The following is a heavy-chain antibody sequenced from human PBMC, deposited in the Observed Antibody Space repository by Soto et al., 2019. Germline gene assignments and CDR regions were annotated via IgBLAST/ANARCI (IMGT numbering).Heavy chain of an antibody. CDR2: IIPSGGST. D-gene: IGHD1-26*01. J-gene: IGHJ4*02. Sequence: QVHLVQSGAEVKRPGASVRVSCKASGYTFASYYVNWVRQAPGQGLEWMGIIIPSGGSTNYAQKFRGRVTMTWGTSTSTLYMELSSLRSEDTAVYYCARDWELGYWGQGTLVTVSS. V-gene: IGHV1-46*01. CDR3: ARDWELGY. CDR1: GYTFASYY.